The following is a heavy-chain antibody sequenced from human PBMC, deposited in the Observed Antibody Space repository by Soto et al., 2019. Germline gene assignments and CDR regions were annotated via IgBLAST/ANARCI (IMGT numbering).Heavy chain of an antibody. Sequence: SETLSLTCTVSGGSIRSYYWSWIRQPPGKGLEWIGYIYYSGSTNYNPSLKSRVTISVDTSKNQFSLKLSSVTAADTAVYYCARDLFNQMGAFDIWGQGTMVTVSS. CDR3: ARDLFNQMGAFDI. V-gene: IGHV4-59*01. D-gene: IGHD2-21*01. J-gene: IGHJ3*02. CDR1: GGSIRSYY. CDR2: IYYSGST.